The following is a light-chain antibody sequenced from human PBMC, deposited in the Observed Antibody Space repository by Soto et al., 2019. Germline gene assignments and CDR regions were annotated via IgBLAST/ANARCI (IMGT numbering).Light chain of an antibody. J-gene: IGKJ1*01. V-gene: IGKV3-20*01. CDR1: QSVSTNY. CDR3: QQYGSSPPT. CDR2: GAS. Sequence: EIVLTQSPGTLSLSPGERATLSCRASQSVSTNYLAWYQRKPGQAPRLLIYGASSRATDIPNRFSGSGSGTDXXLXXXRLKAEDFAVYYCQQYGSSPPTFGQGTKVEIK.